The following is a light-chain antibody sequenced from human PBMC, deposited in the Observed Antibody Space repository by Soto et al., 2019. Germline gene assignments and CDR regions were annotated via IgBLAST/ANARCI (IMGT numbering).Light chain of an antibody. CDR2: GAS. CDR3: QQYGSSPYT. V-gene: IGKV3-20*01. Sequence: EIVLTQSPGTLSLSPGERATLSCRASQSIYINYLAWYQHKPGQAPRFLISGASTRATGIPDRFSGSGSGTDFTLTISRLDPEDFAVYFCQQYGSSPYTFGQGTNVEIK. CDR1: QSIYINY. J-gene: IGKJ2*01.